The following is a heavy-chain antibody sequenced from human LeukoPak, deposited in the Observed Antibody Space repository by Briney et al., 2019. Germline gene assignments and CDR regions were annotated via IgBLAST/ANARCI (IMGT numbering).Heavy chain of an antibody. CDR3: ARGIFEYSSSNWFDP. V-gene: IGHV6-1*01. Sequence: KPPQTLSLTCAISGDSVSSNSAAWNWIRQSPSRGLEWLGRTYYMSKWYKDYPVSVKSRITINPDTSKNQFSLQLNSVTPEDTAVYYCARGIFEYSSSNWFDPGGQGALVTVSS. J-gene: IGHJ5*02. CDR2: TYYMSKWYK. D-gene: IGHD6-6*01. CDR1: GDSVSSNSAA.